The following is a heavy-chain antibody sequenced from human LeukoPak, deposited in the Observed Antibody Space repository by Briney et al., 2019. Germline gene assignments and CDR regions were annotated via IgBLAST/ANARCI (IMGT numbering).Heavy chain of an antibody. CDR2: INAGNGNT. CDR1: GYTFTSYA. CDR3: ARASSSNYYYYYYGMDV. Sequence: ASVKVSCKASGYTFTSYAMHWVRQAPGQRLEWMGWINAGNGNTKYSQKFQGRVTITRNTSASTAYMELSSLRSEDTAVYYCARASSSNYYYYYYGMDVWGQGTTVTVSS. J-gene: IGHJ6*02. D-gene: IGHD6-13*01. V-gene: IGHV1-3*01.